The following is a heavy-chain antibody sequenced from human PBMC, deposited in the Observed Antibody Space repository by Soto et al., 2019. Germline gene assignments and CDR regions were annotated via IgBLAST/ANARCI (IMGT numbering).Heavy chain of an antibody. CDR3: ARTESGTFDP. CDR2: IYHSGST. Sequence: PSETLSLSCAVSGGSISSGGYSWSWIRQPPGKGLEWIGYIYHSGSTYYNPSLKSRVTISVDRSKNQSSLKLSSVTAADTAVYYCARTESGTFDPWGQGTLVTVSS. D-gene: IGHD1-7*01. CDR1: GGSISSGGYS. J-gene: IGHJ5*02. V-gene: IGHV4-30-2*01.